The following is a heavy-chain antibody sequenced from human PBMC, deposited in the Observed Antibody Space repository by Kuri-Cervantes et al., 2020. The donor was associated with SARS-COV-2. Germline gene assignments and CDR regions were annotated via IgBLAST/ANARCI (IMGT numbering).Heavy chain of an antibody. CDR3: AKDLYSGYDHYYFYY. J-gene: IGHJ4*02. D-gene: IGHD5-12*01. Sequence: GESLKISCAASGFTFSSYGMHWVRQAPGKGLEWVAVIWYDGSNKYYADSVKGRFTISRDNAKNSLYLQMNSLRAEDTALYYCAKDLYSGYDHYYFYYWGQGTLVTVSS. CDR1: GFTFSSYG. V-gene: IGHV3-33*03. CDR2: IWYDGSNK.